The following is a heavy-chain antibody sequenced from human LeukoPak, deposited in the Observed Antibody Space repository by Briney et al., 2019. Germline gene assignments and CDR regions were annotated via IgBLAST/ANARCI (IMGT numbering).Heavy chain of an antibody. V-gene: IGHV3-21*01. Sequence: GGSLRLSCAASGFILSNFTMNWVRQAPGKGLEWVSSISRTTSFKYYADSMKGRFTISRDNVKNSLYLQMNSLRAEDTAVYYCARGVIVGDVWGQGTTVTVSS. CDR3: ARGVIVGDV. CDR1: GFILSNFT. CDR2: ISRTTSFK. J-gene: IGHJ6*02. D-gene: IGHD1-26*01.